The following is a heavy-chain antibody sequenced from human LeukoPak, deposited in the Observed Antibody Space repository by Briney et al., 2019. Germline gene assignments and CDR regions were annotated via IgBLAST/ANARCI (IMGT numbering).Heavy chain of an antibody. V-gene: IGHV3-23*01. CDR2: ISGSGGST. Sequence: PGGSLRLSCAASGFTFSSYAMSWVRQAPGKGLGWVSAISGSGGSTYYADSVKGRFTISRDNSKNTLYLQMNSLRAEDTAVYYCARIVVVKSAFDIWGQGTMVTVSS. CDR3: ARIVVVKSAFDI. J-gene: IGHJ3*02. D-gene: IGHD3-22*01. CDR1: GFTFSSYA.